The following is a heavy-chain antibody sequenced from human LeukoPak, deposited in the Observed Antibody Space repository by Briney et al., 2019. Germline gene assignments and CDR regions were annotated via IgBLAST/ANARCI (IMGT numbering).Heavy chain of an antibody. V-gene: IGHV1-2*02. Sequence: ASVKVSCKASGHTFTDYYMHWVRQAPGQGLEWVGWIHPKSGDTKYAQIFQGRVTVTRDTSISTAYMELTSLRSDDTAVYYCASYASGYNWLKVWGQGTPVTVSS. CDR2: IHPKSGDT. CDR1: GHTFTDYY. J-gene: IGHJ5*02. CDR3: ASYASGYNWLKV. D-gene: IGHD2-2*01.